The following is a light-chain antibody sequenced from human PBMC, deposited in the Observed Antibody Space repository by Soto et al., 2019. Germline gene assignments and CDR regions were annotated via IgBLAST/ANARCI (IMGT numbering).Light chain of an antibody. CDR2: DDS. Sequence: SYELTQPPSVSVAPGQMARITCGGGRVGTESVHWYQQKPGQAPVLVVYDDSNRPSGVPERFSGSNSANTATLTITRVAAGDEADYYCQLWDTISDRYVFGTGTKVTVL. J-gene: IGLJ1*01. CDR3: QLWDTISDRYV. CDR1: RVGTES. V-gene: IGLV3-21*02.